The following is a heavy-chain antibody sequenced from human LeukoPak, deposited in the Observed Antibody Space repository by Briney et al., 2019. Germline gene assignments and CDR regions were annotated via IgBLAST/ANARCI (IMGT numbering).Heavy chain of an antibody. CDR2: INSRSSSI. CDR1: GFTFSSYA. CDR3: ARERYSTNLNDALDM. V-gene: IGHV3-21*01. D-gene: IGHD6-13*01. Sequence: PGGSLRLSCAASGFTSGFTFSSYAMNWVRQAPGKGLEWVSSINSRSSSIYYADSVKGRFTISRDNAKSSLYLQMNSLRAEDAAVYYCARERYSTNLNDALDMWGQGTMVTVSS. J-gene: IGHJ3*02.